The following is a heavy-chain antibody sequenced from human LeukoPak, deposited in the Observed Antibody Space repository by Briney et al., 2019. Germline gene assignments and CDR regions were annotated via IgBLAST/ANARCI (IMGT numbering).Heavy chain of an antibody. CDR2: ISSSSSYI. D-gene: IGHD6-13*01. Sequence: SPGGSLRLSCAPSGFTFSNYWMSWVRQAPGKGLEWVSSISSSSSYIYYADSVKGRFTISRDNAKNSLYLQMNSLRAEDTAVYYCARELVYSSSWYYFDYWGQGTLVTVSS. V-gene: IGHV3-21*01. CDR3: ARELVYSSSWYYFDY. J-gene: IGHJ4*02. CDR1: GFTFSNYW.